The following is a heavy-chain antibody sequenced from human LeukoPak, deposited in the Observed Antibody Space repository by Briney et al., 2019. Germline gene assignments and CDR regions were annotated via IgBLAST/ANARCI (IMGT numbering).Heavy chain of an antibody. CDR3: ARGETPMRVVNTDLLYT. D-gene: IGHD3-22*01. CDR2: INQDGSEK. V-gene: IGHV3-7*04. Sequence: GGSLRLSCAVSGFTLSSNWMNWVRQAPGKGLEWVANINQDGSEKYYVDSVKGRFTISRDNAQNSLYLQINSLRAEDTAVYYCARGETPMRVVNTDLLYTGGQGTVFPVS. CDR1: GFTLSSNW. J-gene: IGHJ3*01.